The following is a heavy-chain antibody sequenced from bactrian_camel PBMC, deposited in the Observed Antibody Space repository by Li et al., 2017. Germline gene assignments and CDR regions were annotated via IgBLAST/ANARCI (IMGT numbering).Heavy chain of an antibody. CDR3: VADGGWVGYSLGY. CDR1: GYTVRRTC. D-gene: IGHD5*01. V-gene: IGHV3S53*01. J-gene: IGHJ6*01. CDR2: INGYGFT. Sequence: HVQLVESGGGSVQAGGSLRLSCVASGYTVRRTCMAWFRQAPGKEREGFATINGYGFTTYTDSVKGRFTISKDSAKNTLYLQMNSLKPEDTAVYYCVADGGWVGYSLGYWGQGTQVTVS.